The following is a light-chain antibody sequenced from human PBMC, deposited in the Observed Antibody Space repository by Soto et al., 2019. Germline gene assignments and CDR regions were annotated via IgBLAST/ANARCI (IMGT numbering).Light chain of an antibody. CDR3: QQYGGSPS. CDR2: AAS. CDR1: QGISSY. J-gene: IGKJ1*01. V-gene: IGKV1-9*01. Sequence: IQLTQSPSSLSASVGDRVTITCRASQGISSYLAWYQQKPGKAPKLLIYAASTLQSGVPSRFSGSGSGTDFTLTISSLQPEDFAVYHCQQYGGSPSFGQGTKVEIK.